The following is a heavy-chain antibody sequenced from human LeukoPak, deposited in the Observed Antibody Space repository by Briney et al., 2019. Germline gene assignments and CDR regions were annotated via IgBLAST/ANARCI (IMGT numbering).Heavy chain of an antibody. D-gene: IGHD1-26*01. V-gene: IGHV1-8*01. CDR3: ASVRLDSGSYYLFY. J-gene: IGHJ4*02. CDR1: GYTFTSYD. Sequence: ASVKVSCKASGYTFTSYDINWVRQATGQGLEWMGWMNPNSGNTGYAQKFQGRVTMTRNTSISTAYMELSSLRSEDTAVYYCASVRLDSGSYYLFYWGQGTLVTVSS. CDR2: MNPNSGNT.